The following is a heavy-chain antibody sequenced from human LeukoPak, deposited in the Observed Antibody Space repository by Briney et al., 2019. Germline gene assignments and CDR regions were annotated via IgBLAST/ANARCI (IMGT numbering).Heavy chain of an antibody. CDR3: AREGNDYYYDQ. D-gene: IGHD3-16*01. Sequence: GGSLRLSCVGSGFTFSSHAMTWVRQAPGKGLEWVSSITGDCKYITYADSVKGRFTISRDNAKNSLYLQVASLRGDDTATYYCAREGNDYYYDQWGQGTLATVSP. J-gene: IGHJ4*02. CDR2: ITGDCKYI. V-gene: IGHV3-21*01. CDR1: GFTFSSHA.